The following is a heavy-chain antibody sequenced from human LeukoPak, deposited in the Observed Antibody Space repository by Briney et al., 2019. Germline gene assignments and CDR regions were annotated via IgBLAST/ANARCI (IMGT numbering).Heavy chain of an antibody. CDR2: IYYSGST. D-gene: IGHD2-15*01. CDR1: GGSTSSGGYY. V-gene: IGHV4-31*03. Sequence: PSETLSLTCTVSGGSTSSGGYYWSWIRQHPGKGLEWIGYIYYSGSTYYNPSLKSRVTISVDTSKNQFSLKLSSVTAADTAVYYCARAEVAATPFDPWGQGTLVTVSS. J-gene: IGHJ5*02. CDR3: ARAEVAATPFDP.